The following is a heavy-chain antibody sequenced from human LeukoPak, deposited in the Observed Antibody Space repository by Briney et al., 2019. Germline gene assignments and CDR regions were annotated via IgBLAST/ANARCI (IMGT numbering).Heavy chain of an antibody. CDR2: IYYSGST. J-gene: IGHJ4*02. Sequence: SETLSLTCTVSGGSISSYYWSWIRQPPGKGLEWIGYIYYSGSTNYNPSLKSRVTISVDTSMNQFSLKLSSVTAADTAVYYCARDPSGRIFGVVIPLDYWGQGTLVTVSS. CDR3: ARDPSGRIFGVVIPLDY. V-gene: IGHV4-59*01. CDR1: GGSISSYY. D-gene: IGHD3-3*02.